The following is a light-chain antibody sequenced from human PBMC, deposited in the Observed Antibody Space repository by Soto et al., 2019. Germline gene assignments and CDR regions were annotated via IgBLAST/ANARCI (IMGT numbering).Light chain of an antibody. CDR1: SSNIGGTNY. CDR2: SNN. Sequence: QSVLTQPPSASGTPGQKVFISCSGSSSNIGGTNYAYWYQQLPGAAPKLLMHSNNLRPSGVPERISGSKFGTAASLAINGLRSEDEAVYYCASWDDRLGAVIFGGGTKLTVL. V-gene: IGLV1-47*02. J-gene: IGLJ2*01. CDR3: ASWDDRLGAVI.